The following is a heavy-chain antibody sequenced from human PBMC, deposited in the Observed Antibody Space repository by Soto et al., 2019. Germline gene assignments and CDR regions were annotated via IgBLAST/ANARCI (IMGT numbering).Heavy chain of an antibody. CDR3: TRSARYCSSTSCYKDY. J-gene: IGHJ4*02. V-gene: IGHV3-49*04. CDR1: GFTFGDYA. CDR2: IRSKAYGGTT. Sequence: GSLRLSCTASGFTFGDYAMSWVRQAPGKGLEWVGFIRSKAYGGTTEYAASVKGRFTISRDDSKSIAYLQMNSLKTEDTAVYYCTRSARYCSSTSCYKDYWGQGTLVTVSS. D-gene: IGHD2-2*02.